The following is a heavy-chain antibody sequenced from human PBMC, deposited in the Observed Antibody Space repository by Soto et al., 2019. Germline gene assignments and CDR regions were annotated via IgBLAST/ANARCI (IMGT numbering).Heavy chain of an antibody. J-gene: IGHJ5*02. D-gene: IGHD3-3*01. CDR3: ARDPIWSGSQKNLNWFDP. Sequence: SETLSLTCTVSGGSISSGGYYWSWIRQHPGKGLEWIGYTYYSGSTYYNPSLKSRVTISVDTSKNQFSLKLSSVTAADTAVYYCARDPIWSGSQKNLNWFDPWGQGTLVTVSS. CDR2: TYYSGST. V-gene: IGHV4-31*03. CDR1: GGSISSGGYY.